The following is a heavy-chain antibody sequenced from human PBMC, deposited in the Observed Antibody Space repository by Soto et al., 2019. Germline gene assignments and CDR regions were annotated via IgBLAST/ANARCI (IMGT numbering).Heavy chain of an antibody. CDR3: ASAIVVVPADIPRADYYYYGMDV. D-gene: IGHD2-2*02. V-gene: IGHV1-69*06. CDR2: IIPIFGTA. Sequence: QVQLVQSGAEVKKPGSSVKVSCKASGGTFSSYAISWVRQAPGQGLEWMGGIIPIFGTANYAQKFQGRVTITADKSTSTAYMELSSLRSEDTAVYYCASAIVVVPADIPRADYYYYGMDVWGQGTTVTVSS. J-gene: IGHJ6*02. CDR1: GGTFSSYA.